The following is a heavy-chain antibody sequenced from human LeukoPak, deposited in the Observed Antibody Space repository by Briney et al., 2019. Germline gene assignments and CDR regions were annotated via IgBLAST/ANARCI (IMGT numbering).Heavy chain of an antibody. CDR3: ARRRAVAGVYYFDY. Sequence: GESPKISCKGSGYCFTSYWIARGRQLPGKGLVWMGIIYPGDSATRYSPSFQVQVTISADKSISTAYLQWSSLKASDTAMYYCARRRAVAGVYYFDYWGQGTLVTVSS. CDR1: GYCFTSYW. J-gene: IGHJ4*02. CDR2: IYPGDSAT. V-gene: IGHV5-51*01. D-gene: IGHD6-19*01.